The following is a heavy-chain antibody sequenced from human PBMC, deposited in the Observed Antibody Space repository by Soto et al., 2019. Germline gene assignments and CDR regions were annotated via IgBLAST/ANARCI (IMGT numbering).Heavy chain of an antibody. J-gene: IGHJ4*02. CDR2: FRTGGDDGTT. CDR1: GFIFSSYS. CDR3: AKKVNSGPGSQCFEY. V-gene: IGHV3-23*01. Sequence: PGGSLRLSCAASGFIFSSYSMSWVRKAQGKGLEWVSGFRTGGDDGTTYYADSVKGRFTISRDNSKNTLFLQMNSLRAEDTAIYYCAKKVNSGPGSQCFEYWGQGTLVTVSS. D-gene: IGHD3-10*01.